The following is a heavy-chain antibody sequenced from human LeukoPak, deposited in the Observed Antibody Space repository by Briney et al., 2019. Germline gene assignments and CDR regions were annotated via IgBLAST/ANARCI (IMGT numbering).Heavy chain of an antibody. CDR3: AREMVGAFDY. V-gene: IGHV4-59*01. Sequence: SETLSLTCTVSGGSISSYYWSWIRQPPGKGLEWIGYIYYSGSTNYNPSLKSRVTISVDTSKNQFSLKRSSVTAADTAVYYCAREMVGAFDYWGQGTLVTVSS. CDR2: IYYSGST. CDR1: GGSISSYY. J-gene: IGHJ4*02. D-gene: IGHD3-10*02.